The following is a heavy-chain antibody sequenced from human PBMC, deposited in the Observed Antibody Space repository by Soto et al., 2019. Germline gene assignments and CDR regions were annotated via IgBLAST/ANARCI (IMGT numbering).Heavy chain of an antibody. V-gene: IGHV3-9*01. J-gene: IGHJ6*02. Sequence: EVQLVESGGDLVQPGRSLRLSCAASGFTFDDYAMHWVRLAPGKGLEWVSGISWNSGDIYYADSVQGRFTISRDNTKNSLYLQMNSLRPVDTAMYYCAKDAIHVLLGYTYGAGGMDVWGQGTTVTVSS. D-gene: IGHD5-18*01. CDR3: AKDAIHVLLGYTYGAGGMDV. CDR1: GFTFDDYA. CDR2: ISWNSGDI.